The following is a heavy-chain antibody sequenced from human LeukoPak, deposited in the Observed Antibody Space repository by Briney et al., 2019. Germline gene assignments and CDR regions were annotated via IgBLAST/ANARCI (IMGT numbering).Heavy chain of an antibody. J-gene: IGHJ4*02. D-gene: IGHD3-16*02. CDR2: INAGNGNT. Sequence: GASVKLSCKASGYTFITYTPHWVRQAPGQRLEWMGWINAGNGNTKFSQKLQGRVTMTTDTSTSTAYMELRSLRSDDTAVYYCARGGWRLGELSSDWGQGTLVTVSS. CDR1: GYTFITYT. V-gene: IGHV1-3*01. CDR3: ARGGWRLGELSSD.